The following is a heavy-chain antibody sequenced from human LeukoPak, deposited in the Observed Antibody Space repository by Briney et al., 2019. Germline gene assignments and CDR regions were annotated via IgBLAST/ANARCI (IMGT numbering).Heavy chain of an antibody. CDR1: GFTFSSYG. CDR2: IRYDGSTK. Sequence: GGSLRLSCAASGFTFSSYGMHWVRQAPGKGLEWVAFIRYDGSTKYYADSVKGRFTISRDNSKNTLYLQLNSLRAEDTAVYYCAKSRDGCGWYLYYFDSWGQGTLVTVSS. D-gene: IGHD6-19*01. J-gene: IGHJ4*02. CDR3: AKSRDGCGWYLYYFDS. V-gene: IGHV3-30*02.